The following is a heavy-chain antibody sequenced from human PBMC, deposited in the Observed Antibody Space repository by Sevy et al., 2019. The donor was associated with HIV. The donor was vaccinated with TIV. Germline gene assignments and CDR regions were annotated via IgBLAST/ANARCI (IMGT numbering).Heavy chain of an antibody. CDR2: ISGSGGST. J-gene: IGHJ4*02. Sequence: GGSLRLSFAASGFTFSSYAMIWVRRAPGKGLEWVSAISGSGGSTYYADSVKGRFTISRDNSKNTLYLQMNSLRAEDTAVYYCAKTEDTERDEFDYWGQGTLVTVSS. V-gene: IGHV3-23*01. CDR3: AKTEDTERDEFDY. D-gene: IGHD5-18*01. CDR1: GFTFSSYA.